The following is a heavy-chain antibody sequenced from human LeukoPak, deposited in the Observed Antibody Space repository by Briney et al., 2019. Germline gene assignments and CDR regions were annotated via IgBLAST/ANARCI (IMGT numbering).Heavy chain of an antibody. D-gene: IGHD7-27*01. Sequence: PGGSLRLSCAASGFTFSSYWMHWVRQAPGKGLVWVSRIDRDGSSTNYADSVKGRFTISRDNAKNTLYLQMNSLRAEDTAVYYCARHGQLGGFDYWGRGTLVTVSS. CDR2: IDRDGSST. CDR1: GFTFSSYW. CDR3: ARHGQLGGFDY. V-gene: IGHV3-74*01. J-gene: IGHJ4*02.